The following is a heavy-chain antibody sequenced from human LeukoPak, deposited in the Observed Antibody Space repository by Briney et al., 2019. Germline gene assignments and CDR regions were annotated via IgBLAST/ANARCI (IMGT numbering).Heavy chain of an antibody. CDR3: ARDDVGTTVTTYYYYYYMDV. CDR2: INPNSGGT. Sequence: ASVKVSCKASGYTFTGYYMHWVRQAPGQGLEWMGRINPNSGGTNYAQKFQGGVTMTRDTSISTAYMELSRLRSDDTAVYYCARDDVGTTVTTYYYYYYMDVWGKGTTVTVSS. V-gene: IGHV1-2*06. D-gene: IGHD4-17*01. CDR1: GYTFTGYY. J-gene: IGHJ6*03.